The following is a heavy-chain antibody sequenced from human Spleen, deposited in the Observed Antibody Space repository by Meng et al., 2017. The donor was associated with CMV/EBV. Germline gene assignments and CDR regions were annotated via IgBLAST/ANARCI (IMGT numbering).Heavy chain of an antibody. V-gene: IGHV3-66*02. J-gene: IGHJ4*02. D-gene: IGHD5-24*01. CDR1: GFTVSSSY. CDR2: IYSDGRT. Sequence: GESLKISCAASGFTVSSSYMSWVRQAPGKGLEWVSTIYSDGRTYYADSVKGRFTISRDDSKNTLFLHMNTLRPEDTAVYYCAREAPDDYIWGLGYWDQGTLVTVSS. CDR3: AREAPDDYIWGLGY.